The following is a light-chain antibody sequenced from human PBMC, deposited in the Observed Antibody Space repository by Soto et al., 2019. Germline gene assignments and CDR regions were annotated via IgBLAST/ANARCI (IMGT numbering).Light chain of an antibody. J-gene: IGKJ1*01. CDR1: QSLSSSS. V-gene: IGKV3-20*01. CDR2: GAS. CDR3: QQCGSSPWT. Sequence: EIVLTHSPGTLSMSPGERATLSCRASQSLSSSSLALYQQKPGQAPRLLISGASSRAADIPDRFSGSGSGTEFTLTISSLQPDDFAVYYCQQCGSSPWTFGQGTKVDIK.